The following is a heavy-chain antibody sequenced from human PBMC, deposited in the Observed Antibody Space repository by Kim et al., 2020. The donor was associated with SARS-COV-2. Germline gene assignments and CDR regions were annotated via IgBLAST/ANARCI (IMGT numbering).Heavy chain of an antibody. Sequence: SETLSLTCTVSGYSISSGYYWGWIRQPPGKGLEWIGSIYHSGSTYYNPSLKSRVTISVDTSKNQFSLKLSSVTAADTAVYYCAGNLIAVALLYFDYWGQGTLVTVSS. J-gene: IGHJ4*02. D-gene: IGHD6-19*01. CDR1: GYSISSGYY. V-gene: IGHV4-38-2*02. CDR3: AGNLIAVALLYFDY. CDR2: IYHSGST.